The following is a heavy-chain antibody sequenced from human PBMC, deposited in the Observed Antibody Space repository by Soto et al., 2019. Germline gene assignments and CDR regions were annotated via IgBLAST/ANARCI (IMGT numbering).Heavy chain of an antibody. CDR1: GYTFTSYY. CDR3: ARGSITMIVVVTYYYYYGMDV. V-gene: IGHV1-46*01. D-gene: IGHD3-22*01. Sequence: ASVKVSCKASGYTFTSYYMHWVRQAPGQGLEWMGIISPSGGSTSYAQKFQGRVTMTRDTSTSTVYMELSSLRSEDTAVYYCARGSITMIVVVTYYYYYGMDVWGQGTTVTVS. J-gene: IGHJ6*02. CDR2: ISPSGGST.